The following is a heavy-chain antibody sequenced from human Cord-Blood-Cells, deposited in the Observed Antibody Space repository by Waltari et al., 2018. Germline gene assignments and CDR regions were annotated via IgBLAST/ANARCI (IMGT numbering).Heavy chain of an antibody. CDR3: ARQGLNWHLDY. CDR1: GGSISSSSYY. CDR2: IYYSGST. D-gene: IGHD1-1*01. J-gene: IGHJ4*02. V-gene: IGHV4-39*01. Sequence: QLQLQESGPGLVKPSETLSLTCPVSGGSISSSSYYWGWIRQPPGKGLEWIGSIYYSGSTYYNPSLKSRVTISVDTSKNQFSLKLSSVTAADTAVYYCARQGLNWHLDYWGQGTLVTVSS.